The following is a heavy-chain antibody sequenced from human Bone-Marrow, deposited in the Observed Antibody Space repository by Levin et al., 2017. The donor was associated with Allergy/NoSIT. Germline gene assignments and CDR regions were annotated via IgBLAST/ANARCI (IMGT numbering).Heavy chain of an antibody. CDR3: AKEEGIAAADYAFDY. Sequence: GESLKISCAASGFTFSSYAMSWVRQAPGKGLEWVSAISGSGGSTYYADSVKGRFTISRDNSKNTLYLQMNSLRAEDTAVYYCAKEEGIAAADYAFDYWGQGTLVTVSS. V-gene: IGHV3-23*01. D-gene: IGHD6-13*01. CDR1: GFTFSSYA. CDR2: ISGSGGST. J-gene: IGHJ4*02.